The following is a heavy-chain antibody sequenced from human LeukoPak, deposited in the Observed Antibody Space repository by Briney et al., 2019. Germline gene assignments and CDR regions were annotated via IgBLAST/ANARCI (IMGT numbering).Heavy chain of an antibody. V-gene: IGHV4-34*01. CDR3: ARWVQVARYYYMAV. J-gene: IGHJ6*03. CDR2: INHRGDT. Sequence: SETLSLTCAVYGGSFSAYYWSWIRQSPGKGLEWIAEINHRGDTNYNPSVKSRVSISVDTSKNQFSLKVTSLTAADTAVYYCARWVQVARYYYMAVWGKGTTVTVSS. D-gene: IGHD2-8*02. CDR1: GGSFSAYY.